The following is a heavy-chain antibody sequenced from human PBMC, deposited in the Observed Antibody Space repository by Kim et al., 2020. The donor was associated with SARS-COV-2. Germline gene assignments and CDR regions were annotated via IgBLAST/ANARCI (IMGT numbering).Heavy chain of an antibody. Sequence: SETLSLTCTVSGYSVSSTAYFWVWIRQPPGKGLECIGSVHSGGTTSYNPSLRIRLTISRDTSKNQFSLNLMSVTAADTAVYYCATRILASRGGWGQGTLVTVSS. CDR2: VHSGGTT. D-gene: IGHD3-16*01. CDR3: ATRILASRGG. J-gene: IGHJ4*02. CDR1: GYSVSSTAYF. V-gene: IGHV4-39*01.